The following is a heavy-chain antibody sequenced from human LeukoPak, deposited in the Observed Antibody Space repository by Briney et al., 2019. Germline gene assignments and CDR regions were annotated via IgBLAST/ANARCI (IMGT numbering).Heavy chain of an antibody. V-gene: IGHV1-2*02. CDR1: GYTFTGYY. CDR2: INPNSGGT. Sequence: ASVKVSCKASGYTFTGYYMHWVRHAPGQGLEWMGWINPNSGGTKYAQKFPSRVTMTRDTSTSTAYMELSRLRADDTAAYYCASVVDCVDDYDYWGQGTLVTVSS. J-gene: IGHJ4*02. CDR3: ASVVDCVDDYDY. D-gene: IGHD3-9*01.